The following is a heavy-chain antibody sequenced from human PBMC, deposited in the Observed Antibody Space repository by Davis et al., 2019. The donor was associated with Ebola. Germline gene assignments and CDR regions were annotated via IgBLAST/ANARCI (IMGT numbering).Heavy chain of an antibody. CDR3: ARDNYYDSSGYLYYYYYGMDV. CDR1: GFTFSSYS. V-gene: IGHV3-21*01. D-gene: IGHD3-22*01. J-gene: IGHJ6*02. Sequence: PGGSLRLSCAASGFTFSSYSMNWVRQAPGKGLEWVSSISSSSSYIYYADSVKGRFTISRDNAKNSLYLQMNSLRAEDTAVYYCARDNYYDSSGYLYYYYYGMDVWGQGTTVTVSS. CDR2: ISSSSSYI.